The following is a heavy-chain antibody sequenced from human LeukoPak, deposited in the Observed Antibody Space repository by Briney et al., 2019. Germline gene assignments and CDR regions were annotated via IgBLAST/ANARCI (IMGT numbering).Heavy chain of an antibody. Sequence: SVKVSXKASGGTFSSYAISWVRQAPGQGLEWMGGIIPIFGTANYAQKFQGRVTITTDESTSTAYMGLSSLRSEDTAVYYCARDLRQLARDRFDPWGQGTLVTVSS. CDR1: GGTFSSYA. V-gene: IGHV1-69*05. CDR2: IIPIFGTA. D-gene: IGHD6-6*01. CDR3: ARDLRQLARDRFDP. J-gene: IGHJ5*02.